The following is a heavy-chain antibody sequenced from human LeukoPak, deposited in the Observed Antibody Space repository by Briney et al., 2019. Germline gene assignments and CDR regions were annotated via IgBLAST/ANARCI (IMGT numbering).Heavy chain of an antibody. D-gene: IGHD6-19*01. CDR2: IRYDGSKK. CDR3: AKGGPRLGKDAFDI. J-gene: IGHJ3*02. CDR1: GFTFHIYG. V-gene: IGHV3-30*02. Sequence: GGSLRLSCAASGFTFHIYGMHWVRQAPGKGLQWVSFIRYDGSKKYYADSVKGRFTVSRDNSRNTLYLQMNSLRAEDTALYYCAKGGPRLGKDAFDIWGQGTMVTVSS.